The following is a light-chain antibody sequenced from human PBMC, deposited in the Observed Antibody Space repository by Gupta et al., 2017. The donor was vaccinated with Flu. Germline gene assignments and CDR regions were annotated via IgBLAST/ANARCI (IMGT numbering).Light chain of an antibody. CDR1: SSDVGGYNY. CDR3: CSYAGSYTPV. J-gene: IGLJ2*01. V-gene: IGLV2-11*01. Sequence: QSALTQPRSVSGSPGQSVTISCTGTSSDVGGYNYVSWYQQHPGKAPKLMIYDVSKRPSGVPDRFSGSKSGNTASLTISGLQAEDEADYYCCSYAGSYTPVFGGGIKLTVL. CDR2: DVS.